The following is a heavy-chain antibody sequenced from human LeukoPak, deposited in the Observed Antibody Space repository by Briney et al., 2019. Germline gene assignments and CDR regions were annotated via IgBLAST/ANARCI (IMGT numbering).Heavy chain of an antibody. CDR1: GFTVSSNY. CDR3: ARDLLTGYYRYFDY. V-gene: IGHV3-53*01. CDR2: IYSGGST. J-gene: IGHJ4*02. D-gene: IGHD3-9*01. Sequence: PGGSLRLSCAASGFTVSSNYMSWVRQAPGKGLEWVSVIYSGGSTYYADSVKGRFTTSRDNSKNTLYLQMNSLRAEDTAVYYCARDLLTGYYRYFDYWGQGTLVTVSS.